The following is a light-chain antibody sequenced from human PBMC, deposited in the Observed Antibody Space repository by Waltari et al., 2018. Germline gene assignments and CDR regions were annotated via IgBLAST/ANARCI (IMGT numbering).Light chain of an antibody. Sequence: KSCRSLVQGIEEGNKRPAGVPERVSGSSSGTMATLTISGAQVEDEADYYCYSTDNSANFNVVFGGGTKLTVL. J-gene: IGLJ2*01. CDR3: YSTDNSANFNVV. CDR2: EGN. V-gene: IGLV3-10*01.